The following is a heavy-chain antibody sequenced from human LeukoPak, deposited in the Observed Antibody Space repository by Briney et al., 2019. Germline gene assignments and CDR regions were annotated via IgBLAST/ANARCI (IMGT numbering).Heavy chain of an antibody. V-gene: IGHV4-59*01. Sequence: SETLSLTCTVSGGSISSYYWSWIRQPPGKGLEWIGYIYYSGSTNYNPSLKSRVTISVDTSKNQFSLKLSSVTAADTAVYYCARLQIAAAGTDYMDVWGKGTTVTVSS. D-gene: IGHD6-13*01. CDR3: ARLQIAAAGTDYMDV. CDR2: IYYSGST. CDR1: GGSISSYY. J-gene: IGHJ6*03.